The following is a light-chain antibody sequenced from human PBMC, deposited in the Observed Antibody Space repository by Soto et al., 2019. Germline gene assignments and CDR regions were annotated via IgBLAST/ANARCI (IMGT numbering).Light chain of an antibody. J-gene: IGLJ2*01. CDR3: CSYAGAGTVV. V-gene: IGLV2-23*01. CDR1: SSDVGSYNL. CDR2: EGT. Sequence: QAVVTQPASVSGSPGQSITISCTGTSSDVGSYNLVSWYQQHPGTAPKLIIYEGTKRPSGVSNRFSGSKSGNTASLTISGLQAEDDAEYHCCSYAGAGTVVFGGGTKLTVL.